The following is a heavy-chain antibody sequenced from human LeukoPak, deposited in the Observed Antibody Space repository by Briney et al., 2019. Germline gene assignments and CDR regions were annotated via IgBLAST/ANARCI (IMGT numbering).Heavy chain of an antibody. CDR1: GFTFSSYA. CDR3: ARGLNVRYYYYYGMDV. Sequence: PGGSLRLSCAASGFTFSSYAMSWVRQAPGKGLEWVSVIYSGGSTYYADSVKGRFTISRDNSKNTLYLQMNSLRAEDTAVYYCARGLNVRYYYYYGMDVWGQGTTVTVSS. J-gene: IGHJ6*02. D-gene: IGHD3-10*01. CDR2: IYSGGST. V-gene: IGHV3-53*01.